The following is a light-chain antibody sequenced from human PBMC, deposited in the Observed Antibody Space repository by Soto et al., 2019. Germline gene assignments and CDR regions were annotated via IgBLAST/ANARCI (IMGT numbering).Light chain of an antibody. CDR2: DAS. CDR3: QQLYSFPLT. J-gene: IGKJ4*01. CDR1: QDFSNF. V-gene: IGKV1-9*01. Sequence: DIQLTQSPSFLSASIGDRVTITCRASQDFSNFLAWYQQKPGRAPKLLMYDASTLQSGVPSRFSGSGSGTEFTLTISSLQPEDFATYHCQQLYSFPLTFGGGTKVDIK.